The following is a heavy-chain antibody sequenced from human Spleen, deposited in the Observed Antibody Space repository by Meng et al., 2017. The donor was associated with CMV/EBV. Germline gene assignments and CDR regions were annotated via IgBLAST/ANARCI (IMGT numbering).Heavy chain of an antibody. CDR3: GNNGYLGMDV. D-gene: IGHD2-2*03. CDR1: GFTVSSNY. J-gene: IGHJ6*02. V-gene: IGHV3-53*05. Sequence: GESLKISCAASGFTVSSNYMSWVRQAPGKGLEWVSFIYSGDSTYYADSVKGRFTISRDNSKNTLYLQMNSLRIEDTAVYYCGNNGYLGMDVWGQGTTVTVSS. CDR2: IYSGDST.